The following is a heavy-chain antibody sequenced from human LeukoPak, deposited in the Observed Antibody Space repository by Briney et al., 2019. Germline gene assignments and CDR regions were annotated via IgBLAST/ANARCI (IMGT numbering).Heavy chain of an antibody. CDR2: ISNDGTST. V-gene: IGHV3-74*01. J-gene: IGHJ5*02. CDR3: APSPGPNWFDP. CDR1: GFTFSSHW. D-gene: IGHD1-1*01. Sequence: PGGSLRLSCAASGFTFSSHWMHWVRHAPGKGPVWVSRISNDGTSTSYADSVKGRFTISRDNAKNTLYLQMDSLRVEDTAIYFCAPSPGPNWFDPWGQGTLVIVSS.